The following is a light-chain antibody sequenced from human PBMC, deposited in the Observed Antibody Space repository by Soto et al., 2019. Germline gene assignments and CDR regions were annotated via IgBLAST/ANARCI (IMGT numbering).Light chain of an antibody. CDR3: CSYAGTYTFV. CDR2: DVS. V-gene: IGLV2-11*01. Sequence: QSALTQPRSVSGSPGQSVTISCTGTSSDVGGYNYVPWYLQHPGKAPKLMIYDVSQRPSGVPDRFSGSKSGNTASLTISGLQAEDEADYYCCSYAGTYTFVFGAGTKLTVL. J-gene: IGLJ1*01. CDR1: SSDVGGYNY.